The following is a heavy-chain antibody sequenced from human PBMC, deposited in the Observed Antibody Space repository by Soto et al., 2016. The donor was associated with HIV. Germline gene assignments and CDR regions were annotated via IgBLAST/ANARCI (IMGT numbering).Heavy chain of an antibody. Sequence: EGQLVESGGGLVKPGGSLRLSCAASGFTFSSYSMNWVRQAPGKGLEWVSSISSSSSYIYYADSVKGRFTISRDNAKNSLYLQMNSLRAEDTAVYYCARDIRYYYDSSGYYPYWGQGTLVTVSS. CDR1: GFTFSSYS. CDR2: ISSSSSYI. V-gene: IGHV3-21*02. J-gene: IGHJ4*02. CDR3: ARDIRYYYDSSGYYPY. D-gene: IGHD3-22*01.